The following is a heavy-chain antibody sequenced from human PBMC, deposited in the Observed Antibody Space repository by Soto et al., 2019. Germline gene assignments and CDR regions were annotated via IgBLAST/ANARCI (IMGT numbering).Heavy chain of an antibody. CDR1: GGSISSYY. D-gene: IGHD5-18*01. CDR2: FSHSGSA. CDR3: ARAFSYNYGLYFDY. J-gene: IGHJ4*02. V-gene: IGHV4-59*08. Sequence: SETLSLTCTVSGGSISSYYWCWIRQPPGKGLELIGYFSHSGSANYNPSLRSRVSTSVDTSNKQFSLKVSSVTAADTAVYYCARAFSYNYGLYFDYWGQGTLVTVSS.